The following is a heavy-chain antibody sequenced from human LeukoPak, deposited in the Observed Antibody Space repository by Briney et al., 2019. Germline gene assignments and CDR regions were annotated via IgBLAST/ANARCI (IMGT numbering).Heavy chain of an antibody. D-gene: IGHD3-9*01. CDR1: GFTFSSYA. Sequence: PGGSLRLSCAASGFTFSSYAMSWVRQAPGKGLEWVSAISGSGGSTYYADSVKGRFTISRDNSKNTLHLQMNSLRAEDTAVYYCAKGTQNYDMLTGLDYWGQGTLVTVSS. J-gene: IGHJ4*02. CDR3: AKGTQNYDMLTGLDY. CDR2: ISGSGGST. V-gene: IGHV3-23*01.